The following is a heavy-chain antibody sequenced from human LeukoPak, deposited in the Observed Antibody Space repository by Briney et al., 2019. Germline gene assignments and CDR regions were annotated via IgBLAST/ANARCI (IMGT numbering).Heavy chain of an antibody. CDR2: IYPGDSDT. CDR3: ASVIAARNDAFDI. CDR1: GYSFTSYW. Sequence: GESLKISCKGAGYSFTSYWIGWVRPMPGKGLEWMGIIYPGDSDTRYSPSFQGQVTISADKSISTAYLQWSSLKASDTAMYYCASVIAARNDAFDIWGQGAMVTVSS. D-gene: IGHD6-6*01. J-gene: IGHJ3*02. V-gene: IGHV5-51*01.